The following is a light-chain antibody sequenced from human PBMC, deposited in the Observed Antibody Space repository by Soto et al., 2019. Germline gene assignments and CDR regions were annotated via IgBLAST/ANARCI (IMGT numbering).Light chain of an antibody. V-gene: IGKV3D-15*01. CDR3: QQYNSWPLT. CDR2: DIF. CDR1: QSVGSD. J-gene: IGKJ4*01. Sequence: ESVLTQSRSTLSLSPGRRSTLSCRASQSVGSDLAWYQQKPGQAPRIVIYDIFTRATGVPTRISGSGSGTEFTLTISSLQSEDFAVYYCQQYNSWPLTFGGGTKVDIK.